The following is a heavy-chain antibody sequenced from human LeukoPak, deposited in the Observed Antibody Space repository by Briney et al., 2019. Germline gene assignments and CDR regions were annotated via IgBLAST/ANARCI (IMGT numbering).Heavy chain of an antibody. J-gene: IGHJ4*02. Sequence: GGPLRLSCAASGFTFSSYAMHWVRQAPGKGLEWVAVISYDGSNKYYADSVKGRFTISRDNSKNTLYLQMNSLRAEDTAVYYCASGGYGGVLYYFDYWGQGTLVTVSS. CDR3: ASGGYGGVLYYFDY. V-gene: IGHV3-30-3*01. CDR1: GFTFSSYA. CDR2: ISYDGSNK. D-gene: IGHD5-12*01.